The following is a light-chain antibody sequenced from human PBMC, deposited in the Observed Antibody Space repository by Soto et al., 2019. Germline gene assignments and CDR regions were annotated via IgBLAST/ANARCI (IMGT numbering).Light chain of an antibody. J-gene: IGKJ1*01. V-gene: IGKV1-27*01. CDR3: QQYGSSPWT. CDR2: SAS. CDR1: QGISSY. Sequence: DIQLTQSPSSLPASVGDRVTITCRVSQGISSYLNWYRQKPGKVPKLLIYSASNLQSGVPSRFSGSGSGTDFTLTISRLEPEEFAVYYCQQYGSSPWTVGQGTKVDIK.